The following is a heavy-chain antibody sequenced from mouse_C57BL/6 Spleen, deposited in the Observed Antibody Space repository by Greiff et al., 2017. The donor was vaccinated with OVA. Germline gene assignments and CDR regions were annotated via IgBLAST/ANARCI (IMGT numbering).Heavy chain of an antibody. CDR2: ISSGSSTI. D-gene: IGHD2-5*01. CDR1: GFTFSDYG. J-gene: IGHJ1*03. Sequence: DVQLVESGGGLVKPGGSLKLSCAASGFTFSDYGMHWVRQAPEKGLEWVAYISSGSSTIYYADTVKGRFTFSRDNAKNTLFLQMTSLRSEETDMYYCARIRSSNSWYIDVWGTGTTVTVSS. CDR3: ARIRSSNSWYIDV. V-gene: IGHV5-17*01.